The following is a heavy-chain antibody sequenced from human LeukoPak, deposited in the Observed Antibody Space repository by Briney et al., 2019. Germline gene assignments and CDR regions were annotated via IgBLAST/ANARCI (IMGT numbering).Heavy chain of an antibody. CDR2: INGTGSTT. CDR1: GFIFGNYY. CDR3: CDGMDV. Sequence: GGSLRLSCEASGFIFGNYYMSWVRQAPGKGLEWVTAINGTGSTTYHADSVKGRFTISRDNSKNTLYLQMNSLRSEDTATYYCCDGMDVWGQGTTVAVSS. J-gene: IGHJ6*02. V-gene: IGHV3-23*01.